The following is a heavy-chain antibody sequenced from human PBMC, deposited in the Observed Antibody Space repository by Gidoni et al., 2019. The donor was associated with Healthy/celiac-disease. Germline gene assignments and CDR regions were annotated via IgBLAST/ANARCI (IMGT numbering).Heavy chain of an antibody. J-gene: IGHJ3*02. CDR1: GDSFTSYG. V-gene: IGHV5-51*01. CDR3: ARLEPYYDFWSGYYGRAFDI. D-gene: IGHD3-3*01. CDR2: IYPGDSDT. Sequence: EVQLVQSGAEVKKPGASLKISCKGSGDSFTSYGIGWVRQMPGKGLEWVGIIYPGDSDTRYGPSFQGQVTISADKSISTAYLQWSSLKASDTAMYYCARLEPYYDFWSGYYGRAFDIWGQGTMVTVSS.